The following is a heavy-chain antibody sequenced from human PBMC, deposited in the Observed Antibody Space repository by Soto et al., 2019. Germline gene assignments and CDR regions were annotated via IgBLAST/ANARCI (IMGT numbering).Heavy chain of an antibody. CDR2: ICHSGST. Sequence: SXTLALTCTVSGASMSSSYWSCIGEPPCKAREWIGYICHSGSTNYNPSLKSRVTISVDTSKNQFSLNLSSLTTADTAVYFCARGGNRYSSTSSGVGGFDYWGQGTLGTVSS. D-gene: IGHD6-6*01. CDR3: ARGGNRYSSTSSGVGGFDY. V-gene: IGHV4-59*01. J-gene: IGHJ4*02. CDR1: GASMSSSY.